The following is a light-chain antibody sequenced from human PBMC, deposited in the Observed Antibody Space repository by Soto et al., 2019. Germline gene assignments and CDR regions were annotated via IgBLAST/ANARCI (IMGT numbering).Light chain of an antibody. CDR3: QHRSFWPPWT. V-gene: IGKV3-11*01. CDR2: DAS. J-gene: IGKJ1*01. CDR1: QSVSTN. Sequence: EIVMTQSPATLSVSPGERSTLSFISSQSVSTNLAWYQQKPGHPPRLLIYDASNRATGIPARFIGSGSGTDFTLTISSLEPEDFAVYYCQHRSFWPPWTFGQGTKVDIK.